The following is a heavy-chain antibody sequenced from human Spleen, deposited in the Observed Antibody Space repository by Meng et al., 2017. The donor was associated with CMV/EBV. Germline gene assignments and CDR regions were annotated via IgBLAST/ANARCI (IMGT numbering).Heavy chain of an antibody. CDR2: IIPILGIA. J-gene: IGHJ4*02. CDR1: GGTFSSYA. CDR3: ARGSVVVPAAILGGSYYFDY. Sequence: SVKVSCKASGGTFSSYAISWVRQAPGQGLEWMGGIIPILGIANYAQKFQGRVTITADKSTSTAYMELSSLRSEDTAVYYCARGSVVVPAAILGGSYYFDYWGQGTLVTVSS. V-gene: IGHV1-69*10. D-gene: IGHD2-2*02.